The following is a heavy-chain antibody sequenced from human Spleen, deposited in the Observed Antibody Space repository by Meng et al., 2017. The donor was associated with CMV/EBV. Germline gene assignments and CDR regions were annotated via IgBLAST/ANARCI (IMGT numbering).Heavy chain of an antibody. V-gene: IGHV3-74*01. J-gene: IGHJ3*02. Sequence: ASEFTFSDYWMHWVRQVPGKGLVWVSRINGDGSSRNYADSVKGRFTISRDNTKNTLFLQMNSLRVEDTAVYYCARCRRDFEENAFDIWGQGTMVTVSS. D-gene: IGHD3-10*01. CDR3: ARCRRDFEENAFDI. CDR1: EFTFSDYW. CDR2: INGDGSSR.